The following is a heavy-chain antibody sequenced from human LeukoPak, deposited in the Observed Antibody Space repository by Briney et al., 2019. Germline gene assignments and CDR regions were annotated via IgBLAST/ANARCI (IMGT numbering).Heavy chain of an antibody. CDR3: ARSFVITMVRGASGWFGP. CDR1: GWSFSGYY. CDR2: INHSGST. Sequence: SETLSLTCAVYGWSFSGYYWSWIRQPPGKGLEWIGEINHSGSTNYNPSLKSRVTISVDTSKNQFSLKLSSVTAADTAVYYCARSFVITMVRGASGWFGPWGQGTLVTVSS. J-gene: IGHJ5*02. V-gene: IGHV4-34*01. D-gene: IGHD3-10*01.